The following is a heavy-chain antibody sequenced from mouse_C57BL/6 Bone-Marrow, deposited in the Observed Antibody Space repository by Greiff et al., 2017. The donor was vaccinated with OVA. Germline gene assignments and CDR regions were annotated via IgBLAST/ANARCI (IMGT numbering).Heavy chain of an antibody. J-gene: IGHJ3*01. CDR3: ARHMGAY. V-gene: IGHV5-6*01. CDR1: GFTFSGYG. CDR2: ISSGGSYT. Sequence: EVKLMESGGDLVKPGGSLKLSCAASGFTFSGYGMSWVRQTPDKRLEWVATISSGGSYTYYPDSVKGRFTISRDNAKNTLYLQMSSLKSEDTAMYCCARHMGAYWGQGTLVTVSA.